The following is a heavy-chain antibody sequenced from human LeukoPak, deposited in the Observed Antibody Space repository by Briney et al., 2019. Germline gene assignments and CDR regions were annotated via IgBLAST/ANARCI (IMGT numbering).Heavy chain of an antibody. CDR1: GYTFTGFY. J-gene: IGHJ4*02. CDR2: MNPKNGDT. CDR3: AREGYGDSYFDY. V-gene: IGHV1-2*02. Sequence: ASVKVSCKASGYTFTGFYLHWVRQAPGQGLEWMGWMNPKNGDTNYAQKFQGRVTMTRDTSISTAYMELRSLRSDDTAVYYCAREGYGDSYFDYWGQGTLVTVSS. D-gene: IGHD4-17*01.